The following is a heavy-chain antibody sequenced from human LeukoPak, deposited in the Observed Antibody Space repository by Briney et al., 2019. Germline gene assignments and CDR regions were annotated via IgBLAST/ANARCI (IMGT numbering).Heavy chain of an antibody. V-gene: IGHV1-8*02. Sequence: ASVKVSCKASGYTFTSYDINWVRQATGQGLEWMGWMNPNSGNTGYAQKYQGRVTMTRDTSISTAYMELSRLRSDDTAVYYCARGYCSGGSCYTFDYWGQGTLVTVSS. J-gene: IGHJ4*02. CDR3: ARGYCSGGSCYTFDY. CDR1: GYTFTSYD. D-gene: IGHD2-15*01. CDR2: MNPNSGNT.